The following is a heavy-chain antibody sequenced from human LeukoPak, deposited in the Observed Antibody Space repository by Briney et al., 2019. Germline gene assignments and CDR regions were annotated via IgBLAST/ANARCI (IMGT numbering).Heavy chain of an antibody. D-gene: IGHD5-18*01. CDR1: GGSISSYY. CDR2: IYYSGST. Sequence: PSETLSLTCTVSGGSISSYYWSWIRQPPGKGLEWIGYIYYSGSTNYNPSLKSRVTISVETSKNEFSLKLSSVTAADTAVYYCARDVGAVAVTGGIQLWLPYYYYYYMDVWGKGTTVTVSS. V-gene: IGHV4-59*12. J-gene: IGHJ6*03. CDR3: ARDVGAVAVTGGIQLWLPYYYYYYMDV.